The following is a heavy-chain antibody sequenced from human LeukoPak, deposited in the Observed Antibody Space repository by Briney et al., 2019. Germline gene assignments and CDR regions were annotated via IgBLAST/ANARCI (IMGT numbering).Heavy chain of an antibody. CDR1: GGSIRGYY. CDR3: ARDLFVRRGLTWFDP. J-gene: IGHJ5*02. D-gene: IGHD3-16*01. Sequence: SETLSLTCTVSGGSIRGYYWSWVRQPPGKGLEWIGYIYSNGSTNYNPSLKSRVTISVDTSKNQFSLILSSVTAADTAVYYCARDLFVRRGLTWFDPWGQGTLVTVSS. V-gene: IGHV4-59*01. CDR2: IYSNGST.